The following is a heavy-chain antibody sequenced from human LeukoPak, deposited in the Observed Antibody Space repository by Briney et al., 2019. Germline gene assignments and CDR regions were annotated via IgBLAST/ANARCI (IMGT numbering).Heavy chain of an antibody. CDR1: GGSVSSTSYY. D-gene: IGHD6-6*01. CDR3: ARGGIIAARPCDY. J-gene: IGHJ4*02. V-gene: IGHV4-39*01. Sequence: SETLSLTCTVSGGSVSSTSYYWGWIRQPPGKGLEWIGSINYSGSTYYNPSLKSRVTISVDTSKNQFSLKLSSVTAADTAVYYCARGGIIAARPCDYWGQGTLVTVSS. CDR2: INYSGST.